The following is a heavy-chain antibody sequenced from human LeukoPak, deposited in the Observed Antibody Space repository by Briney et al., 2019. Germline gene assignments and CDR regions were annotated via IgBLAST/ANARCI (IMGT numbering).Heavy chain of an antibody. CDR3: ARDHSGSYFYRLDY. Sequence: SETLSLTCTVSGGSISSNNYHWAWIRQPPGKGLAGIGSIYYSGSTYYNPSLKSRVTIPVDTSKNQFSLKLSSVTAADTAVYYCARDHSGSYFYRLDYWGQGTLVTVSS. CDR2: IYYSGST. J-gene: IGHJ4*02. V-gene: IGHV4-39*07. D-gene: IGHD1-26*01. CDR1: GGSISSNNYH.